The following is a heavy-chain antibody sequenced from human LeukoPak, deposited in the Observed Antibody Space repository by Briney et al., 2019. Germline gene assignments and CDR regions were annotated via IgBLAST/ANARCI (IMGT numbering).Heavy chain of an antibody. CDR2: IWYDGSNK. Sequence: PGGSLRLSCAASGFTFSSYGMHWVRQAPGKGLEWVAVIWYDGSNKYYADFVKGRFTISRDNSKNTLYLQMNSLRAEDTAVYYCARGQGFGEGDYWGQGTLVTVSS. J-gene: IGHJ4*02. V-gene: IGHV3-33*01. CDR3: ARGQGFGEGDY. D-gene: IGHD3-10*01. CDR1: GFTFSSYG.